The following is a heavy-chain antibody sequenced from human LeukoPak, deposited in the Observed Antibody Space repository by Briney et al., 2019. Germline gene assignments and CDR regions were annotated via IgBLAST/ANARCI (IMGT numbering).Heavy chain of an antibody. CDR1: GFTLSDYY. J-gene: IGHJ4*02. CDR2: ISSSGSTV. CDR3: ARVRVGATTDFDY. V-gene: IGHV3-11*04. D-gene: IGHD1-26*01. Sequence: GGSLRLSCAASGFTLSDYYMSWIRQAPGKGLEWVSYISSSGSTVYYADSVKGRFTISRDNAKNSLYLQMNSLRAEDTAVYYCARVRVGATTDFDYWGQGTLVTVSS.